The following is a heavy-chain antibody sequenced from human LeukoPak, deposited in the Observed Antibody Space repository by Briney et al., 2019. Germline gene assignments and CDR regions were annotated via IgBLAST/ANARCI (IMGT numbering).Heavy chain of an antibody. CDR1: GFTFSSYW. J-gene: IGHJ5*02. Sequence: GGSLRLSCAASGFTFSSYWIHWVRQAPGKGLVWVSRINSDGSITTYADSVKGRFTISRDNAKNTLYLQMSSLRAEDTAVYYCAKETFDPWGQGTLVTVSS. V-gene: IGHV3-74*01. CDR3: AKETFDP. CDR2: INSDGSIT.